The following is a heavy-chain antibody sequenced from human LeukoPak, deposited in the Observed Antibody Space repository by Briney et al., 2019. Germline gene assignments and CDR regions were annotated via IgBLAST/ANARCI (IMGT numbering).Heavy chain of an antibody. V-gene: IGHV3-9*01. CDR2: ISWNSGSI. CDR1: GFTFDDYA. Sequence: GGSLRLSCAASGFTFDDYAMHWVRQAPGKGLEWVSGISWNSGSIGYADSVKGRFTISRDNAKNSLYLQMNSLRAEDTALYYCAKDQSHDYYYYMGVWGKGTTVTISS. CDR3: AKDQSHDYYYYMGV. J-gene: IGHJ6*03.